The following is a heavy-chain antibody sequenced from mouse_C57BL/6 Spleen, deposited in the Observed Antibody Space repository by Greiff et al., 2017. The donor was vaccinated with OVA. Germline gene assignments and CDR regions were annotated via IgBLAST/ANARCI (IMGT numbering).Heavy chain of an antibody. CDR3: ARALTVFDY. J-gene: IGHJ2*01. CDR2: IDPSDSYT. Sequence: VQLQQPGAELVMPGASVKLSCKASGYTFTSYWMHWVKQRPGQGLEWIGEIDPSDSYTNYNQKFKGKSTLTVDKSSSTAYMQLSSLTSEDSAVYYCARALTVFDYWGQGTTLTVSS. CDR1: GYTFTSYW. D-gene: IGHD4-1*01. V-gene: IGHV1-69*01.